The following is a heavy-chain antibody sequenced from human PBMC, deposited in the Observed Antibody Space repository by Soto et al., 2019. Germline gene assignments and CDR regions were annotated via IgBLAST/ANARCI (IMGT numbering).Heavy chain of an antibody. Sequence: GGSLRLSCAASGFTFSSYWMSLVRQAPGKGLEWVANIKQDGSEKYYVDSVKGRFTISRDNAKNSLYLQMNSLRAEDTAVYYSARDRGGIAVAGTRYFQHWGQGTLVTVSS. V-gene: IGHV3-7*01. J-gene: IGHJ1*01. D-gene: IGHD6-19*01. CDR2: IKQDGSEK. CDR3: ARDRGGIAVAGTRYFQH. CDR1: GFTFSSYW.